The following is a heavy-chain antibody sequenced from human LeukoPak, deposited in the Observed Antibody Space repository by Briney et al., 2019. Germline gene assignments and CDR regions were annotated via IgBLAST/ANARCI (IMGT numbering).Heavy chain of an antibody. J-gene: IGHJ4*02. Sequence: GGSLRLSCAASGFTFSSYSMNWVRQAPGKGLEWVSYISSSSSTIYYADSVKGRFTISRDNAKNSLYLQMNSLRAEDTAVYYCARDHALNLFYYDSSGLDYWGQGTLVTVSS. D-gene: IGHD3-22*01. CDR3: ARDHALNLFYYDSSGLDY. V-gene: IGHV3-48*01. CDR1: GFTFSSYS. CDR2: ISSSSSTI.